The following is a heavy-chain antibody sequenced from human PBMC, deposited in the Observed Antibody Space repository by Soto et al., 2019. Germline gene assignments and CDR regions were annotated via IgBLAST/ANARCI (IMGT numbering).Heavy chain of an antibody. CDR1: GGSLSSSNW. J-gene: IGHJ4*02. D-gene: IGHD3-22*01. CDR2: ISHSGST. V-gene: IGHV4-4*02. Sequence: SETLSLTWAVAGGSLSSSNWWSWVRLPPGKGLEWSGEISHSGSTNYNPSLKSRVTISVDKSKNQVSLKLSSVTAADTAVYYCARFGGSYYYDSGGTGRFDYWGQGTLVTVSS. CDR3: ARFGGSYYYDSGGTGRFDY.